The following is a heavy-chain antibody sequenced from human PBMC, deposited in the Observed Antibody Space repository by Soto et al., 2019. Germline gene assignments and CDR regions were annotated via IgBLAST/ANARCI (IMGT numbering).Heavy chain of an antibody. V-gene: IGHV3-23*01. CDR1: EFTFSSYA. CDR2: IGGSGSRT. D-gene: IGHD3-10*01. CDR3: AKRHSITMVRGVRGYFDY. J-gene: IGHJ4*02. Sequence: EVQLLESGGGLVQPGGSLRLSCAASEFTFSSYAMNWVRQAPGKGLEWVSGIGGSGSRTDYAASVKGRFTISRDNSKNTLYLEMNSLRAEDTAVYYCAKRHSITMVRGVRGYFDYWGQGTLVTVSS.